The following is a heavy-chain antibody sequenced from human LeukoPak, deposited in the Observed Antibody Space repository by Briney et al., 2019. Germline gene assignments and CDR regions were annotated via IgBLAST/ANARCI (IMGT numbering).Heavy chain of an antibody. CDR1: GGSFSGYY. Sequence: SETLSLTCAVYGGSFSGYYWSWIRQPAGKGLEWIGRIYTSGSTNYNPSLKSRVTISVDTSKNQFSLKLSSVTAADTAVYYCARSGSWYAKSNWFDPWGQGTLVTVSS. J-gene: IGHJ5*02. CDR3: ARSGSWYAKSNWFDP. D-gene: IGHD6-13*01. V-gene: IGHV4-59*10. CDR2: IYTSGST.